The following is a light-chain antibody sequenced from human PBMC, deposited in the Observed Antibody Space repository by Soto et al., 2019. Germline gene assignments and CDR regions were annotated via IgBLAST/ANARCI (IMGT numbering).Light chain of an antibody. CDR1: QSVDNW. CDR2: MAS. CDR3: QQYKTYSPT. V-gene: IGKV1-5*03. Sequence: DIQVTQSPSALSASVGDRVTITCRTSQSVDNWLAWYQRRPGKAPKLGIYMASTLEVGVPSRFSGSASGTEFTLTISSLQPDDSATYYCQQYKTYSPTFGQGPKVES. J-gene: IGKJ1*01.